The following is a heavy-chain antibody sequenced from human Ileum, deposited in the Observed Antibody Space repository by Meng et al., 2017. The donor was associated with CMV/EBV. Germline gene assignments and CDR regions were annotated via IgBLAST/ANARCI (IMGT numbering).Heavy chain of an antibody. D-gene: IGHD2-15*01. J-gene: IGHJ4*02. CDR2: IGKNGDT. CDR1: GVTFATSV. V-gene: IGHV3-13*01. CDR3: AREAVDTPGNYYSPLES. Sequence: GGSLRLSCEASGVTFATSVMHWVRQTAVKGLEWVSCIGKNGDTYYADSVRGRFTISRENAKNTLYLQMNNLRAGDTAVYYCAREAVDTPGNYYSPLESWGQGTLVTVSS.